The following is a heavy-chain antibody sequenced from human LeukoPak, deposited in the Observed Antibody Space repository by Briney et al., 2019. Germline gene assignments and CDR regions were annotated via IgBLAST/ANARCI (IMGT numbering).Heavy chain of an antibody. D-gene: IGHD3-10*01. CDR3: ARTRSSGSSPFDY. Sequence: PSETLSPTCTVSGGSIGSYYWSWIRQPPGKGLEWIGYIYYSGNTNYNPSLKSRVTVSVDTSKNQFSLKLTSVTAADTAVYFCARTRSSGSSPFDYWGQGTLVTVSS. V-gene: IGHV4-59*08. J-gene: IGHJ4*02. CDR1: GGSIGSYY. CDR2: IYYSGNT.